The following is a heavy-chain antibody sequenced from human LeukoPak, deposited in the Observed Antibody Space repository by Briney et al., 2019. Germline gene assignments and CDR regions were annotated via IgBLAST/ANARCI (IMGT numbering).Heavy chain of an antibody. J-gene: IGHJ3*02. V-gene: IGHV5-51*01. CDR3: ARRPGHGHSKDAFDI. Sequence: GESLKISCKGFGYNFTTYWIGWVRQMPGKGLEWMGIIYPGDSDTRYSPSFQGQVTISADKSISTAYLQWSSLRASDTAMYYCARRPGHGHSKDAFDIWGQGTMVTVSS. D-gene: IGHD4-11*01. CDR2: IYPGDSDT. CDR1: GYNFTTYW.